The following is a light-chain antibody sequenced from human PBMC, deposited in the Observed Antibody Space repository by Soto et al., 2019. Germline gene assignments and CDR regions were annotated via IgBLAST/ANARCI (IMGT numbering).Light chain of an antibody. V-gene: IGKV1-9*01. Sequence: DIQLTQSPSFLSASVGDRVTITCRASEGISGNLAWYQQKPGKGPKLLVYLAATLQSGVPLRFSGSGSGKEFTLTISSLQPEDCATYYCQQLNTYPLTFGGGTKVEI. CDR1: EGISGN. J-gene: IGKJ4*01. CDR2: LAA. CDR3: QQLNTYPLT.